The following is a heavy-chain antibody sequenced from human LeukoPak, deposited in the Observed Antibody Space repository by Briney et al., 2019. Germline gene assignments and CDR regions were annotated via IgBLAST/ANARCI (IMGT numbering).Heavy chain of an antibody. CDR3: ASYYGSSGYYRPYNWFDP. CDR1: GGTFSSYA. V-gene: IGHV1-69*04. Sequence: ASVKVSCKASGGTFSSYAISWVRQAPGQGLEWMGRIIPILGIANYAQKFQGRVTITADKSTSTAYMELSSLRSEDTAVYYCASYYGSSGYYRPYNWFDPWGQGTLVTVSS. D-gene: IGHD3-22*01. J-gene: IGHJ5*02. CDR2: IIPILGIA.